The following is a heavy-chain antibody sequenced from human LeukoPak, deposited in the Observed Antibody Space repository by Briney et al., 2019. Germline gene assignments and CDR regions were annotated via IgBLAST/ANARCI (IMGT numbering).Heavy chain of an antibody. CDR2: ISGSGGST. D-gene: IGHD3-9*01. CDR1: GFTFSSYG. CDR3: AKGAGLTGYYYYYYYYMDV. V-gene: IGHV3-23*01. Sequence: GGSLRLSCAASGFTFSSYGMSWVRQAPGKGLEWVSAISGSGGSTYYADSVKGRFTISRDNSKNTLYLQMNSLRAEDTAVYYCAKGAGLTGYYYYYYYYMDVWGKGTTVTISS. J-gene: IGHJ6*03.